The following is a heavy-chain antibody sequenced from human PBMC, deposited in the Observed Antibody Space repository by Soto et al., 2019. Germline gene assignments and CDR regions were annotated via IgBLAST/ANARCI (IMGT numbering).Heavy chain of an antibody. CDR2: ISGSGDSI. J-gene: IGHJ4*02. CDR3: ANRAVPAAVYYFDY. V-gene: IGHV3-23*01. CDR1: GFTFDGYA. D-gene: IGHD2-2*01. Sequence: GGSLRLSCAASGFTFDGYAMHWVRQAPGKGLEWVSSISGSGDSIYYADSVKGRFTISRDNSKNTLYLQMNSLRVEDTAVYYCANRAVPAAVYYFDYWGQGTPVTVSS.